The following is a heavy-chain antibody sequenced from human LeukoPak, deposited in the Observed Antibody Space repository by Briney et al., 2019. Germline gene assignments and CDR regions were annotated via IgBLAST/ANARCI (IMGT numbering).Heavy chain of an antibody. CDR1: GYTLTELS. CDR3: ARGPYYYGSGSYYTGYYFDY. CDR2: FDPEDGET. Sequence: ASVKVSCKVSGYTLTELSMHWVRQAPGKGLEWMGGFDPEDGETIYAQKFQGRVTMTRNTSISTAYIELSSLRSEDTAVYYCARGPYYYGSGSYYTGYYFDYWGQGTLVTVSS. J-gene: IGHJ4*02. V-gene: IGHV1-24*01. D-gene: IGHD3-10*01.